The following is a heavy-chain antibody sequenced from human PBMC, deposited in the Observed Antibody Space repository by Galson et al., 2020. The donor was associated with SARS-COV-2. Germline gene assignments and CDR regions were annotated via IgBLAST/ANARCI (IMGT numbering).Heavy chain of an antibody. V-gene: IGHV2-70*11. J-gene: IGHJ4*02. CDR2: IDWDGDK. D-gene: IGHD3-3*01. CDR3: GRSWSTDTTSRTIDY. CDR1: GFSLSTSGMC. Sequence: SGPTLVKPTQTLTLTCTLSGFSLSTSGMCVSWIRQPPGKALEWLARIDWDGDKHYSTSLKTRFTISKDTSKNQVVLIMTNMDPVDTATYYCGRSWSTDTTSRTIDYWGQGTLVTVSS.